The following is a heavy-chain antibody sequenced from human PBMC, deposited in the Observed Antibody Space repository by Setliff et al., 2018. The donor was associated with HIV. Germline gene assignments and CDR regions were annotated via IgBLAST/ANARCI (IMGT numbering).Heavy chain of an antibody. J-gene: IGHJ4*02. V-gene: IGHV3-21*01. Sequence: GGSLRLSCVASGFTFSSFSMNWVRQAPGKGLEWVSSITSSSGYKYYADSVKGRFTISRDNAKNSLYLQMNSLRAEDTAVYYCARDREWELESLDYWGQGTLVTV. CDR3: ARDREWELESLDY. CDR2: ITSSSGYK. D-gene: IGHD1-26*01. CDR1: GFTFSSFS.